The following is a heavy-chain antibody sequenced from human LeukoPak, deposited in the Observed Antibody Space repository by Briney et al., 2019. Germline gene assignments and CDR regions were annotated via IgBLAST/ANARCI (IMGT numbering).Heavy chain of an antibody. CDR1: GFTFSGYG. V-gene: IGHV3-33*08. D-gene: IGHD3-16*01. CDR3: ARGIASGGCFDY. Sequence: PGGSLRLSCAASGFTFSGYGMHWVRQAPGKGLEWVAVIWYDGSNKYYADSVKGRFTISRDNSKNTLYLQMNSLRAEDTAVYYCARGIASGGCFDYWGQGTLVTVSS. CDR2: IWYDGSNK. J-gene: IGHJ4*02.